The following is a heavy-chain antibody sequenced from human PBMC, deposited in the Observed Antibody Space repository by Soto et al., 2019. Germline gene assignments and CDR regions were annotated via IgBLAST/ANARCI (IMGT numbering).Heavy chain of an antibody. J-gene: IGHJ6*02. CDR1: GGTFSSYT. Sequence: QVQMVQSGAEVKKPGSSVKVSCKASGGTFSSYTISWVRQAPGQGLEWMGRIIPILGIANYAQKFQGRVTITADKSTSTANMELSSMRSEDTDVYYCASFAGGEGMDVWGQETTVTVTS. D-gene: IGHD2-21*01. CDR3: ASFAGGEGMDV. V-gene: IGHV1-69*02. CDR2: IIPILGIA.